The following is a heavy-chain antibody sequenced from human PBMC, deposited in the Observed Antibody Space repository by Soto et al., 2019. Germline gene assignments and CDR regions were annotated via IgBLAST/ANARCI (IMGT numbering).Heavy chain of an antibody. CDR2: IWYDGSGQ. CDR3: AIDEFSRKYCGRALDV. V-gene: IGHV3-33*03. D-gene: IGHD2-21*02. CDR1: GFTFSNYG. J-gene: IGHJ6*02. Sequence: QVQLVESGGGLVQPGRSLRLSCVVSGFTFSNYGMHWVRQAPGKGLEWVADIWYDGSGQRYAGSVQGRFTISRDNSKNTLYLQINSLRIDDTAVYYSAIDEFSRKYCGRALDVWGQGTTVTVSS.